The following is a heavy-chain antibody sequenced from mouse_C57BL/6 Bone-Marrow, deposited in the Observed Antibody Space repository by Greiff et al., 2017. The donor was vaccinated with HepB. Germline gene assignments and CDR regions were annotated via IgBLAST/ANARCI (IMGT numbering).Heavy chain of an antibody. J-gene: IGHJ1*03. CDR1: GYTFTSYW. CDR3: AAPYPYYYGSSYYGWYFDV. V-gene: IGHV1-64*01. CDR2: IHPNSGST. Sequence: QVQLQQPGAELVKPGASVKLSCKASGYTFTSYWMHWVKQRPGQGLEWIGMIHPNSGSTNYNAKFKSKATLTVDKSSSTAYMQISSLTSEYSAVYYCAAPYPYYYGSSYYGWYFDVWGTGTTVTVSS. D-gene: IGHD1-1*01.